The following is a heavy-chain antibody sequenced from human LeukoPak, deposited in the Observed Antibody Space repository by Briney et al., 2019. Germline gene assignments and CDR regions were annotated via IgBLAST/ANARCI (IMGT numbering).Heavy chain of an antibody. CDR2: IYSGGST. D-gene: IGHD3/OR15-3a*01. CDR1: GFTVSSNY. J-gene: IGHJ4*02. CDR3: AKGVDYQKLEH. Sequence: GGSLRLSCAASGFTVSSNYMSWVRQAPGKGLEWVSVIYSGGSTYYADSVKGRFTISRDNSKNTLYLQINSLRAEDTAVYYCAKGVDYQKLEHWGQGTLVTVSS. V-gene: IGHV3-53*01.